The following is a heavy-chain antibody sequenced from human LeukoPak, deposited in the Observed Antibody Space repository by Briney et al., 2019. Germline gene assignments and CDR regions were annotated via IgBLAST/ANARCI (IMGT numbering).Heavy chain of an antibody. D-gene: IGHD5-24*01. Sequence: PGGSLRLSCAASGFIFYDDAMHSVRQAAGKGLEGVSGISWYSGSIVYADSAKGRFTISRDNAKNSLYLQMNSLRAEDTALYYCAKGYRKGRWLPLDYWGQGTLVTVSS. V-gene: IGHV3-9*01. CDR2: ISWYSGSI. J-gene: IGHJ4*02. CDR1: GFIFYDDA. CDR3: AKGYRKGRWLPLDY.